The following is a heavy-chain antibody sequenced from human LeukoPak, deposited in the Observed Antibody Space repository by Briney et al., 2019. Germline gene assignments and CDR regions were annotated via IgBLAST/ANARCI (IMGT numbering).Heavy chain of an antibody. D-gene: IGHD7-27*01. CDR2: IYYSGST. CDR1: GGSISSYY. J-gene: IGHJ4*02. CDR3: ATNTGTVFDY. Sequence: SETLSLTCTVSGGSISSYYWSWIRQPPGKGLEWIGYIYYSGSTNYNPSLKSRVTISVDTSKNQFSLKLSSVTAADTAVYYCATNTGTVFDYWGQGALVTVSS. V-gene: IGHV4-59*01.